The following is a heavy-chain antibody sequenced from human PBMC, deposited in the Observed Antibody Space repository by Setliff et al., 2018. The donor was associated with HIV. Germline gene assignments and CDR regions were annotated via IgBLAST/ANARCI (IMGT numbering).Heavy chain of an antibody. CDR2: VYHTAET. V-gene: IGHV4-38-2*01. Sequence: PSETLSLTCDVSGFSMSNFYYWGWIRQPPGKGLEWIGSVYHTAETYYKPSPKGRVTISIDASKSQISLNVTSVTAADTAVYYCTRRDVSPLWFGQFDYWGQGILVTVSS. CDR3: TRRDVSPLWFGQFDY. CDR1: GFSMSNFYY. D-gene: IGHD3-10*01. J-gene: IGHJ4*02.